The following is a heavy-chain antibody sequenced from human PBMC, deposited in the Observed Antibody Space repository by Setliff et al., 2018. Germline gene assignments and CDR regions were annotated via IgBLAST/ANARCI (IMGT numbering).Heavy chain of an antibody. J-gene: IGHJ6*03. CDR3: ARDKLWFMGYYYYYYMDV. V-gene: IGHV1-3*01. CDR2: INAGNGNT. CDR1: GYTFTSYA. D-gene: IGHD5-18*01. Sequence: ASVKVSCKASGYTFTSYAMHWVRQAPGQRLEWMGWINAGNGNTKYSQKFQGSVTITKDTSASTAYMELSSLRAEDTAVYYCARDKLWFMGYYYYYYMDVWGKGTTVTVSS.